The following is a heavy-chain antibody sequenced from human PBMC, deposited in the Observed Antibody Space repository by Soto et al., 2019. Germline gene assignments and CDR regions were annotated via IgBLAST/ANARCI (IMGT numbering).Heavy chain of an antibody. D-gene: IGHD3-3*01. J-gene: IGHJ4*02. CDR3: AIHVLRFLEWLLVNY. CDR2: IIPIFGTA. Sequence: QVQLVQSGAEVKKPGSSVKVSCKASGGTFSSYAISWVRQAPGQGLEWMGGIIPIFGTANYAQKFQGRVTITGDKSTSTAYMELSSLRSDDTAVYYCAIHVLRFLEWLLVNYWGPGTLVTVSS. V-gene: IGHV1-69*06. CDR1: GGTFSSYA.